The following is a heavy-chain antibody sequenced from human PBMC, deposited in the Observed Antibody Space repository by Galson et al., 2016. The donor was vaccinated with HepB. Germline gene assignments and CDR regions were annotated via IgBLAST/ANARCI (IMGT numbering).Heavy chain of an antibody. CDR2: IYYRGST. V-gene: IGHV4-31*03. D-gene: IGHD3-3*01. CDR3: ARSITILGVVYGFDP. J-gene: IGHJ5*02. Sequence: TLSLTCTGSDDSIRTGGYYWSWIRQHPGKGLEWIGHIYYRGSTYYNPSLKSRVTISVDTSKKQFSLRLSSVTAADTATYYCARSITILGVVYGFDPWGQGTLVTVSS. CDR1: DDSIRTGGYY.